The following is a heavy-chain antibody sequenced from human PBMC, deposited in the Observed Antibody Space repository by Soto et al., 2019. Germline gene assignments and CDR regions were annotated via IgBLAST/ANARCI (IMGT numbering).Heavy chain of an antibody. Sequence: GGSLRLSCAASGFTFSSYAMSWVRQAPGKGLEWVSAISGSGGSTYYADSVKGRFTISRDNSKNTLYLQMNSLRAEDTAVYYCAKGPQYDFWSGPGNWFDPWGRGTLVTVSS. CDR3: AKGPQYDFWSGPGNWFDP. V-gene: IGHV3-23*01. CDR1: GFTFSSYA. D-gene: IGHD3-3*01. CDR2: ISGSGGST. J-gene: IGHJ5*02.